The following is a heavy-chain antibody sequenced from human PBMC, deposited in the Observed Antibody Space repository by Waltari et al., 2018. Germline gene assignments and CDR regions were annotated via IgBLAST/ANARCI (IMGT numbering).Heavy chain of an antibody. Sequence: EVQLLESGGGLVQPGGSLRLSCAASGFTFSSYAMSWVRQAPGKGLEWVSVIYSGGRTYYADSVKGRFTISRDNSKNTLYLQMNSLRAEDTAVYYCAKDAVAATYNWFDPWGQGTLVTVSS. CDR2: IYSGGRT. CDR1: GFTFSSYA. J-gene: IGHJ5*02. V-gene: IGHV3-23*03. CDR3: AKDAVAATYNWFDP. D-gene: IGHD2-15*01.